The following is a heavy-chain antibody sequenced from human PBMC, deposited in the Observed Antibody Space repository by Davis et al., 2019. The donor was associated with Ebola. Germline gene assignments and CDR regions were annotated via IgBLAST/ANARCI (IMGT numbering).Heavy chain of an antibody. CDR3: TRRLAY. J-gene: IGHJ4*02. CDR2: ITGSATTI. CDR1: GFTFSAYG. V-gene: IGHV3-48*02. Sequence: GASLKISCAASGFTFSAYGMHWFRQAPGKGLEWLSYITGSATTIYYADSVKGRFTISRDNAKNSVYLQMNSLRDDDTAIYYCTRRLAYWGQGTLVTVSS.